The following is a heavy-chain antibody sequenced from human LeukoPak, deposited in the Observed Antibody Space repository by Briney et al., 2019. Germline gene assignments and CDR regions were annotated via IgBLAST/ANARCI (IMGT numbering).Heavy chain of an antibody. V-gene: IGHV3-48*04. D-gene: IGHD2-2*01. CDR2: ISGSSGTI. Sequence: PGGSLRLSCAASGFAFSNYSMNWVRHAPGKGLEWVSYISGSSGTIHYADSVKGRFTISRDNAKNSLYLQMNSLRAEDTAVYYCASSPSFQLPKFDYWGQGTLVTVSS. J-gene: IGHJ4*02. CDR1: GFAFSNYS. CDR3: ASSPSFQLPKFDY.